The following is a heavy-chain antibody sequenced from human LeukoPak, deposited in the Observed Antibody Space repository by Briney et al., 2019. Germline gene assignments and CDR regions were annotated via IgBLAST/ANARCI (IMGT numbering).Heavy chain of an antibody. CDR3: ARLGGLVPASI. J-gene: IGHJ3*02. V-gene: IGHV4-59*08. Sequence: SETLSLTCTVSGGSISSYYWSWIRQPPGKGLEWIGYIYYSGSTNYNPSLKSRVTISVDTSKNQFSLKLSSVTAADTAVYYCARLGGLVPASIWGQGTMVTVSS. CDR1: GGSISSYY. CDR2: IYYSGST. D-gene: IGHD2-2*01.